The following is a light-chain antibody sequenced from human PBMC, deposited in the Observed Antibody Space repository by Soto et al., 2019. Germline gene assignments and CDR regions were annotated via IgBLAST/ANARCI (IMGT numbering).Light chain of an antibody. J-gene: IGKJ1*01. CDR3: QQYNSSPT. Sequence: DIQMTQSPSTLSASVGDRVTITCRASQSISSWLAWYQQKPGKTPKLRIYKASSLESGVPSRFSGSGSGTEFTLTISSLQPDDFANYYCQQYNSSPTFGQGTKVEIK. CDR1: QSISSW. CDR2: KAS. V-gene: IGKV1-5*03.